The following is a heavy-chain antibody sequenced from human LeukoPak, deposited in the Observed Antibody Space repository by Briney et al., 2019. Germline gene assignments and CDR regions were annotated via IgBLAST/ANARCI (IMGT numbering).Heavy chain of an antibody. V-gene: IGHV3-23*01. J-gene: IGHJ3*02. CDR1: GFTFSSYA. Sequence: PGGFLRLSCAASGFTFSSYAMSWARQAPGKGLEWVSAISGSGGSTYYADSVKGRFTISRDNSKNTLYLQMNSLRAEDTAVYYCAKVAVLWFCNDAFDIWGQGTMVTVSS. CDR2: ISGSGGST. D-gene: IGHD3-10*01. CDR3: AKVAVLWFCNDAFDI.